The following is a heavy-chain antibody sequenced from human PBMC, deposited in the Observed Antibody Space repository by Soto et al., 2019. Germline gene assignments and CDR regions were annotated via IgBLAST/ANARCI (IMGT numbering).Heavy chain of an antibody. Sequence: QVQLVQSGAEVKKPGASVKVSCKASGYTFTSYDINWVRQATGQGLERMGWMNPNSGNTGYAQKFQGRVTMARNTSIRTAYMELTSLRSEDTAVYYCAIDNVGAIDYRGQGTLVTVSS. CDR3: AIDNVGAIDY. J-gene: IGHJ4*02. D-gene: IGHD1-26*01. V-gene: IGHV1-8*01. CDR1: GYTFTSYD. CDR2: MNPNSGNT.